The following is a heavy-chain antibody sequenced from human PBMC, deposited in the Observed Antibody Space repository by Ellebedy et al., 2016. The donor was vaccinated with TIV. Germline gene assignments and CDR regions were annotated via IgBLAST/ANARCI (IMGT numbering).Heavy chain of an antibody. V-gene: IGHV3-23*01. CDR3: ARDRAGGTFQFDY. Sequence: GESLKISXAASGFTFSSYAMSWVRQAPGKGLEWVSTISGSGGSTYYADSVKGRFTISRDNSKNALYLQMDSLRVEDTAVYYCARDRAGGTFQFDYWGQGTLVAVSS. D-gene: IGHD2/OR15-2a*01. CDR2: ISGSGGST. CDR1: GFTFSSYA. J-gene: IGHJ4*02.